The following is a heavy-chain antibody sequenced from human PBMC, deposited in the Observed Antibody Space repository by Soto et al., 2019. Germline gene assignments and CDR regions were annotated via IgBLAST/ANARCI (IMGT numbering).Heavy chain of an antibody. Sequence: SEALSLTCTVSVDSITTYYWIWIRQPAGKGLEWIGRIDASGNTNYNPPLNSRVTMSIDTSKKQFSLKLTSVTAADTAIYYCARYSNNWFQTEGMDVWGQGTTVTVSS. CDR1: VDSITTYY. V-gene: IGHV4-4*07. J-gene: IGHJ6*02. D-gene: IGHD6-13*01. CDR3: ARYSNNWFQTEGMDV. CDR2: IDASGNT.